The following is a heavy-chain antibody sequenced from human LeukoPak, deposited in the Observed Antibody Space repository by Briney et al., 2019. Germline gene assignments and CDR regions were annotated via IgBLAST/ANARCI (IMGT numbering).Heavy chain of an antibody. V-gene: IGHV4-4*07. Sequence: PSETLSLTCTVSGGSLSSYYWSWLRQPAGKGLEWIGRIYTSGSTNYNPSLKSRVTMSVDTSKNQFSLKLSSVTAADTAVYYCAREGGAQSGYSYGLDAFDIWGQGTMVTVSS. CDR1: GGSLSSYY. J-gene: IGHJ3*02. CDR2: IYTSGST. D-gene: IGHD5-18*01. CDR3: AREGGAQSGYSYGLDAFDI.